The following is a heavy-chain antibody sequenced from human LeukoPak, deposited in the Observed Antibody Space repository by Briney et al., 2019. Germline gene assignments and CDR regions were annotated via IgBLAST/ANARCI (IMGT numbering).Heavy chain of an antibody. CDR2: INPSDGST. CDR1: GGTFSSYA. J-gene: IGHJ4*02. D-gene: IGHD5/OR15-5a*01. V-gene: IGHV1-46*01. CDR3: ASSFYDLLVYFDY. Sequence: EASVKVSCKASGGTFSSYAISWVRQAPGQGLEWMGKINPSDGSTRYAQKFQGRVTMTRDMPTSTVYMELSSLRSEDTAVYYCASSFYDLLVYFDYWGQGTLVTVSS.